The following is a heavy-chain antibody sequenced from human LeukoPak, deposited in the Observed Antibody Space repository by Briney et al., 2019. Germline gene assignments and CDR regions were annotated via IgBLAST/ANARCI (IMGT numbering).Heavy chain of an antibody. V-gene: IGHV1-8*01. J-gene: IGHJ5*02. CDR1: GYTFTSYD. Sequence: ASVKVSCKASGYTFTSYDINWVRQATGQGPEWMGWMNPNSGNTGYAQKFQGRVTMTRNTSISTAYMELSSLRSEDTAVYYCARGRMVRGVGNWFDPWGQGTLVTVSS. D-gene: IGHD3-10*01. CDR2: MNPNSGNT. CDR3: ARGRMVRGVGNWFDP.